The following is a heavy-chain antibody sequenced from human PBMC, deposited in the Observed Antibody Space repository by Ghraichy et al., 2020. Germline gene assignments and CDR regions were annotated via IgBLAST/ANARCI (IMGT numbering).Heavy chain of an antibody. CDR3: ARDIYNTAGEGFDD. CDR1: GFTFSSYS. CDR2: ITSSNSII. Sequence: GGSLRLSCAASGFTFSSYSMNWVRQAPGKGLEWVSYITSSNSIIYYADSVKGRFTISRDNAKNSLYLQMNSLRDEDTAVYYCARDIYNTAGEGFDDCGQGTLVTVSS. D-gene: IGHD1-14*01. V-gene: IGHV3-48*02. J-gene: IGHJ4*02.